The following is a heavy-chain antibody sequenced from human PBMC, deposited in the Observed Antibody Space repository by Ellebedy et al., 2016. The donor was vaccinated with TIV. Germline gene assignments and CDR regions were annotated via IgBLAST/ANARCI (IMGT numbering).Heavy chain of an antibody. D-gene: IGHD3-10*01. CDR2: ISYDGSNK. V-gene: IGHV3-30*18. CDR3: AKEDYGSGSYLFDY. CDR1: GFTFSSYG. Sequence: GGSLRLXXAASGFTFSSYGMHWVRQAPGKGLEWVAVISYDGSNKYYADSAKGRFTISRDNSKNTLYLQMNSLRAEDTAVYYCAKEDYGSGSYLFDYWGQGTLVTVSS. J-gene: IGHJ4*02.